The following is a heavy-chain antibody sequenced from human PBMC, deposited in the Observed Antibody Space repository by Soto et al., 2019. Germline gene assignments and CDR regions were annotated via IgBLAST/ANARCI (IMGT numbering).Heavy chain of an antibody. D-gene: IGHD6-13*01. Sequence: SQTLSLTCAISGDSVSSNSAAWNWIRQSPSRGLEWPGRTYYRSKWYNDYAVSVKSRITINPDTSKNQFSLQLNSVTPEDTAVYYCARDQGSSWGYYSGMDVWGQGTTVTVSS. J-gene: IGHJ6*02. CDR3: ARDQGSSWGYYSGMDV. CDR2: TYYRSKWYN. V-gene: IGHV6-1*01. CDR1: GDSVSSNSAA.